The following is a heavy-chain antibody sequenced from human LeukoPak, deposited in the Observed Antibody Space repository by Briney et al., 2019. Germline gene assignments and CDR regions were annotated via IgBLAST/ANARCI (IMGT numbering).Heavy chain of an antibody. J-gene: IGHJ3*02. Sequence: GASVKVSCKVSGYTLTELSMHWVRQAPGKGLEWMGGFDPEDGETIYAQKFQGRVTTTEDTSTDTAYMELSSLRSEDTAVYYCATERIHWILVAGTGVDAFDIWGQGTMVTVSS. V-gene: IGHV1-24*01. D-gene: IGHD6-19*01. CDR1: GYTLTELS. CDR3: ATERIHWILVAGTGVDAFDI. CDR2: FDPEDGET.